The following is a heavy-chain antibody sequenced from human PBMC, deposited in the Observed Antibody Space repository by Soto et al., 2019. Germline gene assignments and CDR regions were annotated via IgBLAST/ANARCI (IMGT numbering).Heavy chain of an antibody. CDR2: ISGNGGST. CDR1: GFAFSSYA. Sequence: GGSLRLSCAASGFAFSSYAMNWVRQAPGKGLEWVSGISGNGGSTYYADSVKGRFTISRDNSKSTLDLQMNSLRDEDTAVYYCAKPPISIFGLANSFFDYWSQGTLVTVSS. CDR3: AKPPISIFGLANSFFDY. D-gene: IGHD3-3*01. J-gene: IGHJ4*02. V-gene: IGHV3-23*01.